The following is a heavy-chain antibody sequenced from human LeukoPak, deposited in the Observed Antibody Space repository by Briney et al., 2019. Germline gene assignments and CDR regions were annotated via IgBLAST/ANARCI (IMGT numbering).Heavy chain of an antibody. J-gene: IGHJ4*02. CDR2: INPNSGGT. D-gene: IGHD6-19*01. V-gene: IGHV1-2*02. CDR3: ARYSSGWYDGIFDY. Sequence: ASVKVSCKASGYTFTGYYMHWVRQAPGQGLEWMGWINPNSGGTNYAQKFQGRVTMTRDTSISTAYMELSRLRSDDTAVYYCARYSSGWYDGIFDYWGQGTLVTVSS. CDR1: GYTFTGYY.